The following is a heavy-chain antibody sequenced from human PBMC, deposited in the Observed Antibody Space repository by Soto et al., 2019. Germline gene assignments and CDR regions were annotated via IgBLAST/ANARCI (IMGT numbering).Heavy chain of an antibody. V-gene: IGHV3-30*03. J-gene: IGHJ3*02. CDR2: MSFDGSIK. CDR1: GFIFSSYG. CDR3: ATIAVPPAFDI. Sequence: VQLVESGGGVVQPGRSLRLSCAASGFIFSSYGMNWVRQAPGKGLEWVAVMSFDGSIKYYAESVKGRFTISRDNSKNTLYLQMNSLRAEDTAVYYCATIAVPPAFDIWGQGTMVTVSS. D-gene: IGHD6-19*01.